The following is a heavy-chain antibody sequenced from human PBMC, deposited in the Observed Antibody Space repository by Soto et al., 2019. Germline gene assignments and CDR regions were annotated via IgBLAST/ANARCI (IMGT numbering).Heavy chain of an antibody. CDR2: IWYDGSNK. CDR3: ARGRPAAIYNWFDP. CDR1: GFTFSSYV. J-gene: IGHJ5*02. V-gene: IGHV3-33*01. D-gene: IGHD2-2*01. Sequence: GGSLRLSCAASGFTFSSYVMHWVRQSPGKGLEWVAVIWYDGSNKYYADSVKGRFTISRDNSKNTLYLQMNSLRAEDTAVYYCARGRPAAIYNWFDPWGQGTLVTVSS.